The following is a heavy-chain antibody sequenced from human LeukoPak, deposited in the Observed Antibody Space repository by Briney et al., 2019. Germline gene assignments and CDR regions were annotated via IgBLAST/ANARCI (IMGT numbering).Heavy chain of an antibody. CDR3: ARRYYDFWSGYHEPIDY. CDR1: GGSISSSSYY. J-gene: IGHJ4*02. Sequence: SETLSLTCTVSGGSISSSSYYWGWIRQPPGKGLEWIGEINHSGSTNYNPSLKSRVTISVDTSKNQFSLKLSSVTAADTAVYYCARRYYDFWSGYHEPIDYWGQGTLVTVSS. D-gene: IGHD3-3*01. CDR2: INHSGST. V-gene: IGHV4-39*07.